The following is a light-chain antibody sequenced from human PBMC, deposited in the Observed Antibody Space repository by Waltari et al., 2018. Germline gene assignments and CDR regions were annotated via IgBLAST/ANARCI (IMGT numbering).Light chain of an antibody. CDR2: GAS. Sequence: EIVMTQSPATLSVSPGERATLSCRASQSVSSKLAWYQQKPGQAPRLLIYGASTRATGIPGGFSGSGSGTEFTLTIGSLQSEDVAVYYCQQYINWPPLTFGGGTKVEIK. CDR1: QSVSSK. CDR3: QQYINWPPLT. J-gene: IGKJ4*01. V-gene: IGKV3-15*01.